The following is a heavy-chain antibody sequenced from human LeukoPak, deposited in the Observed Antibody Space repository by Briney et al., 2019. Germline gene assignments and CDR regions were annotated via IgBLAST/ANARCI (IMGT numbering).Heavy chain of an antibody. J-gene: IGHJ3*02. CDR3: AKDHRWFGEMSDI. CDR1: GFTFSSYA. Sequence: GGSLRLSCAASGFTFSSYAMSWVRQAPGKGLEWVAAISGSGSSTYYADSVKGRFTISRDNSKNALYLQMNSLRAEDTAVYYCAKDHRWFGEMSDIWGQGTMVTVSS. CDR2: ISGSGSST. V-gene: IGHV3-23*01. D-gene: IGHD3-10*01.